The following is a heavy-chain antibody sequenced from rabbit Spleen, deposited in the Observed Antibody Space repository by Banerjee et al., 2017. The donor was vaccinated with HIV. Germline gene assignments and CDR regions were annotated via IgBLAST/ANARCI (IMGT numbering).Heavy chain of an antibody. Sequence: LEESGGGLVKPGGTLTLTCTVSGFSFSSNWICWVRQAPGKGLEWIACIDTNDGDTDYANWPKGRFTISKTSSTTVTLQMTSLTAADTATYFCVRDQAGDAGYGPYYFNLWGQGTLVTVS. CDR2: IDTNDGDT. CDR3: VRDQAGDAGYGPYYFNL. D-gene: IGHD4-2*01. J-gene: IGHJ4*01. CDR1: GFSFSSNW. V-gene: IGHV1S45*01.